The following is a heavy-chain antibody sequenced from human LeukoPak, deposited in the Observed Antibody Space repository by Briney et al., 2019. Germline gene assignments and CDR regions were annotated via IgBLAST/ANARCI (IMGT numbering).Heavy chain of an antibody. J-gene: IGHJ6*02. CDR1: GDSISNYY. CDR2: IYTSGST. D-gene: IGHD3-22*01. Sequence: SETLSLTCTVSGDSISNYYWSWIRQPAGKGLEWIGRIYTSGSTNYNPSLKSRVTMSVDTSKNQFSLKLSSVTAADTAVYYCARDRLTYYYDSSGYGMDVWGQGTTVIVS. CDR3: ARDRLTYYYDSSGYGMDV. V-gene: IGHV4-4*07.